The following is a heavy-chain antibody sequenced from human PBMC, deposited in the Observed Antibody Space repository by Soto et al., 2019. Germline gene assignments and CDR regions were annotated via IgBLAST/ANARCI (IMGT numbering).Heavy chain of an antibody. CDR1: GGSFSGYY. D-gene: IGHD6-19*01. CDR2: INHSGST. J-gene: IGHJ4*02. Sequence: SETLSLTSAVYGGSFSGYYWSWIRHPPGKGLEWIGEINHSGSTNYNPSLKSRVTISVDTSKNQFSLKLSSVTAADTAVYYCARVRSSGWHRRLTLILDYWGQGTLVTVSS. V-gene: IGHV4-34*01. CDR3: ARVRSSGWHRRLTLILDY.